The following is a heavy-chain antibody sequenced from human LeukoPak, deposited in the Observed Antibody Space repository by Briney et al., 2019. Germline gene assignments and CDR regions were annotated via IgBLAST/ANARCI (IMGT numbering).Heavy chain of an antibody. V-gene: IGHV3-23*01. J-gene: IGHJ4*02. Sequence: GGSLRLSCAASGFAFSSYAMSWVRQAPGKGLEWVSAIDSSGDNTYYADPVKGQFTISRDNSKNTLYLQMNSLRAEDTAIYYCVREQWLIGYHFDSWGQGTLVTVSS. CDR1: GFAFSSYA. D-gene: IGHD6-19*01. CDR2: IDSSGDNT. CDR3: VREQWLIGYHFDS.